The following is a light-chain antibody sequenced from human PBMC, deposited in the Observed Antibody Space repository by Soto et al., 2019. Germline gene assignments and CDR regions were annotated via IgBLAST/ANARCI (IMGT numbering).Light chain of an antibody. J-gene: IGLJ1*01. V-gene: IGLV1-47*01. CDR1: SSNIGSNY. Sequence: QSVLTQPPSASGTAGQGVTISCSGSSSNIGSNYVYWYQQLPGTAPKLLICRNNQRPSGVPDRFSGSKSGTSASLAISGLRSEDEADYYCAAWDDSLSGYVFGTGTKVTVL. CDR2: RNN. CDR3: AAWDDSLSGYV.